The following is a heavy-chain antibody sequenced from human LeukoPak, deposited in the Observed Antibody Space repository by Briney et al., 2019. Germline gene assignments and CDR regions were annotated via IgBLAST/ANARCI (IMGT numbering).Heavy chain of an antibody. CDR2: NSKDGSKK. D-gene: IGHD5-18*01. CDR3: ARDPGYAYNHFGY. J-gene: IGHJ4*02. CDR1: GFSLSTYA. V-gene: IGHV3-30*04. Sequence: GTSLRLSCAASGFSLSTYAMHWVRQAPGKGLEWVAVNSKDGSKKYYAESVKGRFTISRDTSKNTLYLQMNSLRPEDTAVYYCARDPGYAYNHFGYWGQGTLVTVSS.